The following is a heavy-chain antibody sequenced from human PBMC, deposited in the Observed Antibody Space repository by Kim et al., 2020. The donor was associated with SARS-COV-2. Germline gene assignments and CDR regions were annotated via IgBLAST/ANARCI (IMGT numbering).Heavy chain of an antibody. Sequence: GGSLRLSCAASGFTFSSYAMHWVRQAPGKGLEYVSAISSNGGSTYYANSVKGRFTISRDNSKNTLYLQMGSLRAEDMAVYYCANSPTNYYYYMDVWGKGT. D-gene: IGHD5-18*01. CDR1: GFTFSSYA. J-gene: IGHJ6*03. V-gene: IGHV3-64*01. CDR3: ANSPTNYYYYMDV. CDR2: ISSNGGST.